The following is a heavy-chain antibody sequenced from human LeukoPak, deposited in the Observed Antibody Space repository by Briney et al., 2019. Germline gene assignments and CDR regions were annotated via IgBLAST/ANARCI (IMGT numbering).Heavy chain of an antibody. V-gene: IGHV4-38-2*01. CDR3: ARTLYCIGTTCYSPELFKS. Sequence: SETLSLTCAVSGYSISSGYHWGWIRQSPGKGLEWIGSIFHSGNTYYNPSLKSRVTLSVDTSMNQFSLKLTPLTAADTAVYYCARTLYCIGTTCYSPELFKSWCQGPVVTVSS. D-gene: IGHD2-2*01. CDR2: IFHSGNT. CDR1: GYSISSGYH. J-gene: IGHJ5*02.